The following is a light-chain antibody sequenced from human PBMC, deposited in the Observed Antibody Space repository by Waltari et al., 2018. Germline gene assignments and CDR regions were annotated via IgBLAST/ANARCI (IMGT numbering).Light chain of an antibody. CDR1: QSISSNY. Sequence: EIVLTQSPGTLSLSPGERATLFCRASQSISSNYVAWYQQKPGQAPRLLIYGASSRATVIPDRFSGSGSGTDFTLTISRLEPEDFAVYYCQQYANSPRTFGQGTKLEIK. CDR2: GAS. CDR3: QQYANSPRT. J-gene: IGKJ2*01. V-gene: IGKV3-20*01.